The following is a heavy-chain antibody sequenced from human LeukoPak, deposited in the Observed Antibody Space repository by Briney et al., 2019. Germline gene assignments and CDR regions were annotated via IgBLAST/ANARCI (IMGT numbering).Heavy chain of an antibody. CDR1: GGTFSSYA. CDR2: IIPIFGTA. D-gene: IGHD2-21*01. CDR3: ASGPAYCGGDCYSAFDY. J-gene: IGHJ4*02. V-gene: IGHV1-69*13. Sequence: SVKVSCKASGGTFSSYAISWVRQAPGQGLEWMGGIIPIFGTANYAQKFQGRVTITADESTSTAYMELSSLRSEDTAVYYCASGPAYCGGDCYSAFDYWGQGTLVTVSS.